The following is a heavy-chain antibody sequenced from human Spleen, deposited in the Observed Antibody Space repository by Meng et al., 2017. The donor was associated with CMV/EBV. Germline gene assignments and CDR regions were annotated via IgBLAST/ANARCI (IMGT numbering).Heavy chain of an antibody. D-gene: IGHD2-2*01. Sequence: FSGYYWRWIRQPPGEGLEWIGEITHSESTNYNPSLKSRVTISVDTSKNQFSLKLSSVTAADTAVYYCARVTRYCSSTSCLRYYWYFDLWGRGTLVTVSS. CDR2: ITHSEST. J-gene: IGHJ2*01. V-gene: IGHV4-34*01. CDR1: FSGYY. CDR3: ARVTRYCSSTSCLRYYWYFDL.